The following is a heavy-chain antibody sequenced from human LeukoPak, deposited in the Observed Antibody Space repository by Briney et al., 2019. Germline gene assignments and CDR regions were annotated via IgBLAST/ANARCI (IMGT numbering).Heavy chain of an antibody. Sequence: GGSLRLSCATSGFTFSSYVMSWVRQAPGKGLEWVSGISASGGSTYYADSVKGRFTISRDNSKNTLFLQMNSLRAEDTAVYYCAKGDSGYDYFAYWGQGTLVAVSS. V-gene: IGHV3-23*01. CDR2: ISASGGST. D-gene: IGHD5-12*01. J-gene: IGHJ4*02. CDR1: GFTFSSYV. CDR3: AKGDSGYDYFAY.